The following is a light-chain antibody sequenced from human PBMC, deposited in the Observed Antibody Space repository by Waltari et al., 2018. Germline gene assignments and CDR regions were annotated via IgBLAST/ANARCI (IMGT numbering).Light chain of an antibody. CDR1: QSLLHSNGYNY. CDR2: LGS. Sequence: VTPGEPASLSCRSSQSLLHSNGYNYLDWYLQKPGQSPQLLIYLGSNRASGVPDRFSGSGSGTDFTLKISRVEAEDVGVYYCMQALQTPFTFGPGTKVDIK. J-gene: IGKJ3*01. V-gene: IGKV2-28*01. CDR3: MQALQTPFT.